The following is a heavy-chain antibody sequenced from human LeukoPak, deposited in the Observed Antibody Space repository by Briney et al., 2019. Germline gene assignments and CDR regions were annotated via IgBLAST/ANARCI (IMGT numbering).Heavy chain of an antibody. CDR2: ISAYNGNT. CDR1: GYTFTSYG. J-gene: IGHJ6*03. D-gene: IGHD3-10*01. CDR3: ARDNGYSSGSSDYYYYYMDV. Sequence: ASVKVSCKASGYTFTSYGISWVRQAPGQGLEWKGWISAYNGNTNYAQKLQGRVSMTTDTSTSTAYMEVRSLRSDDTAVYYCARDNGYSSGSSDYYYYYMDVWGKGTTVTVSS. V-gene: IGHV1-18*01.